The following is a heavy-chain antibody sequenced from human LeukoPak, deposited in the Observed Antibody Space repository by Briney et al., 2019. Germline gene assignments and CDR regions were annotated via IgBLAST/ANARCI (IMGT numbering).Heavy chain of an antibody. CDR2: ISGSGSNT. Sequence: GGSLRLSCAASGFTFSNYAMSWVCQAPGKGLEWVSAISGSGSNTYYADSVKGRFTISRYNSKNTLYLQMNSLRAEDTAVYYCAKEIAVAEKIEGFDYWGQGTLVTVSS. D-gene: IGHD6-19*01. CDR3: AKEIAVAEKIEGFDY. CDR1: GFTFSNYA. J-gene: IGHJ4*02. V-gene: IGHV3-23*01.